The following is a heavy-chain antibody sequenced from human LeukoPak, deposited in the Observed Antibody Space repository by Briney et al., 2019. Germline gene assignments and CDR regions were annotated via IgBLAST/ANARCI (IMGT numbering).Heavy chain of an antibody. CDR2: INHSGST. CDR3: ARGVGYCSSTSCPPGDY. CDR1: GGSFSGYY. D-gene: IGHD2-2*01. Sequence: SETLSLTCAVYGGSFSGYYWSWIRQPPGKGLEWIGEINHSGSTNYNPSLKSRVTISVDTSKNQFSLKLSSVTAADTAVYYCARGVGYCSSTSCPPGDYWGQGTLVTASS. V-gene: IGHV4-34*01. J-gene: IGHJ4*02.